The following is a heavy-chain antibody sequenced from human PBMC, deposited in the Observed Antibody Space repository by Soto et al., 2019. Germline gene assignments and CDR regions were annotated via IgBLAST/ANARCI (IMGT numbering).Heavy chain of an antibody. CDR1: GDSVSSNSAA. CDR2: TYYRSRWYN. J-gene: IGHJ6*03. CDR3: ADTSSLHWCHMDV. V-gene: IGHV6-1*01. Sequence: PSQTLSLTCVISGDSVSSNSAAWNWIRQSPSRGLEWLGRTYYRSRWYNDYAVSVRSRITVNADTSKNQFSLHLNSVTPEDTAVYFCADTSSLHWCHMDVWDKGTTVTVSS. D-gene: IGHD2-8*02.